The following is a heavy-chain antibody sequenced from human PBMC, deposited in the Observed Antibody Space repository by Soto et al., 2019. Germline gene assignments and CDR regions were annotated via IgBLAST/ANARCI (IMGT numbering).Heavy chain of an antibody. CDR2: INPNSGGT. D-gene: IGHD6-13*01. V-gene: IGHV1-2*02. CDR3: AHRTYSSSQPYFDY. CDR1: GYTFTGYY. Sequence: ASVKVSCKASGYTFTGYYMHWVRQAPGQGLEWMGWINPNSGGTNYAQKFQGRLTITKDTSKNQVVLTMTNMDPVDTATYYCAHRTYSSSQPYFDYWGQGTLVTVSS. J-gene: IGHJ4*02.